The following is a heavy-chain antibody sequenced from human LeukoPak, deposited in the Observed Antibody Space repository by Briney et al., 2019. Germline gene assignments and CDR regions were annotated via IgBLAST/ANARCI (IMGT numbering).Heavy chain of an antibody. CDR1: GFTLSRNY. Sequence: PGGSLRLSCAASGFTLSRNYMSWVRQAPGKGLEWVSVSYSGGSTYYTDSVKGRLIISRDNSKNTLSLQMNSLRAEDTAVYYCARDNYYYYMDVWGKGTTVTISS. CDR2: SYSGGST. V-gene: IGHV3-66*01. J-gene: IGHJ6*03. CDR3: ARDNYYYYMDV.